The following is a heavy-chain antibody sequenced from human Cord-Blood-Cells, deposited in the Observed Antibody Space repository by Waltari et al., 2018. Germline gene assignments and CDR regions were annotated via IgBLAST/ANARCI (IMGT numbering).Heavy chain of an antibody. V-gene: IGHV4-38-2*02. D-gene: IGHD2-2*01. CDR1: GYSISSGYY. Sequence: QVQLQESGPGLVKPSETLSLTCAVSGYSISSGYYWGWIRQPPGKGLEWIGSIYHSGSTYYNPPLKSRVTISVDTSKNQFSLKLSSVTAADTAVYYCAIDRVVPAATVFDYWGQGTLVTVSS. J-gene: IGHJ4*02. CDR3: AIDRVVPAATVFDY. CDR2: IYHSGST.